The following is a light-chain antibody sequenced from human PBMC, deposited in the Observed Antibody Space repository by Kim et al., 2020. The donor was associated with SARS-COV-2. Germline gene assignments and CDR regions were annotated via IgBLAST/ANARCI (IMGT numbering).Light chain of an antibody. CDR1: SIGGYS. J-gene: IGLJ1*01. CDR3: QVWHSDSQHVV. Sequence: SYELTQPPSVSVAPGKTASIYCGGNSIGGYSVHWFQKKPGQAPVLVIFYDSDRPSGIPDRFSGFNAGNTATLTIRSVEAGDEADYYCQVWHSDSQHVVFG. V-gene: IGLV3-21*04. CDR2: YDS.